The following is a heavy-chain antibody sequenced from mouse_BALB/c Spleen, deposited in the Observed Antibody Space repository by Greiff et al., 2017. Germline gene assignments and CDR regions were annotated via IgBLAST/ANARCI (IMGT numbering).Heavy chain of an antibody. CDR3: ARAGDYDVGFAY. J-gene: IGHJ3*01. CDR1: GYSITSGYY. D-gene: IGHD2-4*01. Sequence: EVHLVESGPGLVKPSQSLSLTCSVTGYSITSGYYWNWIRQFPGNKLEWMGYISYDGSNNYNPSLKNRISITRDTSKNQFFLKLNSVTTEDTATYYCARAGDYDVGFAYWGQGTLVTVSA. CDR2: ISYDGSN. V-gene: IGHV3-6*02.